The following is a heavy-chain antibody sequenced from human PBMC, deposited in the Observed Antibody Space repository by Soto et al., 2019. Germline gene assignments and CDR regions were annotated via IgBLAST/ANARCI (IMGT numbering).Heavy chain of an antibody. J-gene: IGHJ3*02. D-gene: IGHD5-18*01. CDR3: AHRRDVYRDGYFNFDI. V-gene: IGHV2-5*01. CDR2: IYWYDDK. CDR1: GFSFSTSGVG. Sequence: QITLKESGPTLVKPTQTLTLTCTFSGFSFSTSGVGVGWIRQPPGKALECLALIYWYDDKRYSPSLKSRLTSTTDTSKNQVVLTMTNMDPVNTATYYCAHRRDVYRDGYFNFDIWGQGTMVTVSS.